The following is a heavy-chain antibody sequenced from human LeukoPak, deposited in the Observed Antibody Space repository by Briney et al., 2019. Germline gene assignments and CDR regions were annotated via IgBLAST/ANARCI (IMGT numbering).Heavy chain of an antibody. V-gene: IGHV3-21*01. Sequence: GSLSLSCAASGFTFSSYSMNWVRQAPGKGLEWVSSISSSSSYIYYADSVKGRFTISRDNAKNSLYLQMNSLRAEDTAVYYCAREIWHDAFDIWGQGTMVTVSS. CDR3: AREIWHDAFDI. CDR2: ISSSSSYI. J-gene: IGHJ3*02. CDR1: GFTFSSYS. D-gene: IGHD2-15*01.